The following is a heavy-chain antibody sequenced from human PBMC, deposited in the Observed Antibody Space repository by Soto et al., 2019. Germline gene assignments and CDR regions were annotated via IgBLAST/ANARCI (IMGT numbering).Heavy chain of an antibody. CDR1: GYDFTTYG. CDR2: ISAHNGNT. Sequence: QVHLVQSGAEVKKSGASVKVSCKGSGYDFTTYGITWVRQAPGQGLEWMAWISAHNGNTDYAQKLQGRVTVTRDTATSKAYMERRSLRADDTAGYDCARGRYGDYWGQGALVAVSS. V-gene: IGHV1-18*01. J-gene: IGHJ4*02. CDR3: ARGRYGDY. D-gene: IGHD1-1*01.